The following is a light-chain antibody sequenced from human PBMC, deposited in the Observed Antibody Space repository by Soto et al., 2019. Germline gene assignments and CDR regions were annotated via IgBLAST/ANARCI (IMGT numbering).Light chain of an antibody. CDR2: EGT. CDR3: SSYTSSSIYV. Sequence: QSVLTQPASVSGSPGQSITVSCAGTSSDVGGYNLVSWYQQHPGKAPKLIIYEGTERPSGISPRFSGSKSGNTASLTISGLRAADEADYYCSSYTSSSIYVFGSGTKLTVL. V-gene: IGLV2-23*01. J-gene: IGLJ1*01. CDR1: SSDVGGYNL.